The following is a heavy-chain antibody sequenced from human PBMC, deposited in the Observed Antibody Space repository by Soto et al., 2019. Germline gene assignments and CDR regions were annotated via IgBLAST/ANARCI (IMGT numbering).Heavy chain of an antibody. D-gene: IGHD3-3*01. J-gene: IGHJ4*02. Sequence: SVEVCCRASGYTFTSYAMHWVRQAPGQRLEWMGWINAGNGNTKYSQKFQGRVTITRDTSASTAYMELSSLRSEDTAVYYCARDSDFWSGYYMPFDYWGQGTLVTVSS. CDR1: GYTFTSYA. CDR3: ARDSDFWSGYYMPFDY. CDR2: INAGNGNT. V-gene: IGHV1-3*01.